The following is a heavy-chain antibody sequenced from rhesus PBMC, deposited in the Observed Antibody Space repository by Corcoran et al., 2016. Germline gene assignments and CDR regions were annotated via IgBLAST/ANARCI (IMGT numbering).Heavy chain of an antibody. Sequence: QVQLQESGPGLVKPSETLSLTCAVSGGSISSSNWWSWIRQPPGKGLEWIGNIGCSSGSTYYNPSLKSRVTISKDTSKNQFSLKLSSVTAADTAVYYCARALYGSSQFDYWGQGVLVTVSS. D-gene: IGHD4-4*01. CDR1: GGSISSSNW. CDR3: ARALYGSSQFDY. J-gene: IGHJ4*01. V-gene: IGHV4S19*01. CDR2: IGCSSGST.